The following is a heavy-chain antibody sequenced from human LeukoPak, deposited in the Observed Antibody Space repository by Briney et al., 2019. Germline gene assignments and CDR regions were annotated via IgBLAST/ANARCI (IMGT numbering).Heavy chain of an antibody. D-gene: IGHD3-3*01. CDR3: ARDFALITVFGVALYGMDV. CDR1: AFTVSSNY. J-gene: IGHJ6*02. CDR2: IYSGGNT. Sequence: GGSLRLSCAASAFTVSSNYMSWVRQAPGKGLEWVSVIYSGGNTYYADSVKGRFTISRDNSKNTLYLQMNSLRAEDTAVYYCARDFALITVFGVALYGMDVWGQGTTVTVFS. V-gene: IGHV3-53*01.